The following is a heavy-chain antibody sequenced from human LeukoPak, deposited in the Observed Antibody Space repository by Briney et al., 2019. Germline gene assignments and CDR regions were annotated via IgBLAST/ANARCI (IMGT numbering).Heavy chain of an antibody. D-gene: IGHD1-1*01. CDR1: GFTFSSYG. CDR2: IWYDGSDK. J-gene: IGHJ4*02. V-gene: IGHV3-33*01. Sequence: PGGSLRLSCAASGFTFSSYGMHWVRQAPGKGLEWVALIWYDGSDKYYVDSVKGRFTISRDNSKNSLYLQMNSLRAEDTAVYHCATNINWAFDYWGQGIVVTVSS. CDR3: ATNINWAFDY.